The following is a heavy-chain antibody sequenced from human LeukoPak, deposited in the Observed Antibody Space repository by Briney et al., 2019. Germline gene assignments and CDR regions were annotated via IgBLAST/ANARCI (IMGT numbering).Heavy chain of an antibody. CDR1: GFIFSNFW. J-gene: IGHJ3*02. Sequence: GGSLRLSCVGSGFIFSNFWMNWVRQAPGKGLEWVASIKQDGSEKFYVDSVKGRFTISRDNAKNSLHLQMNSLRVEDTAVYYCARDMIGNYGDYPTAFDIWGQGTMVTVSS. V-gene: IGHV3-7*01. CDR3: ARDMIGNYGDYPTAFDI. CDR2: IKQDGSEK. D-gene: IGHD4-17*01.